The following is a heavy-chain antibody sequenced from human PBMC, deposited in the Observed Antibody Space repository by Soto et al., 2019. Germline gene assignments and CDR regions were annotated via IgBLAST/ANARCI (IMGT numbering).Heavy chain of an antibody. CDR2: IYSGGST. CDR3: AIYREAIWFGDAGWFDP. Sequence: EVQLVESGGGLIQPGGSLRLSCAASGFTVSSNYMSWVRQAPGKGLEWVSVIYSGGSTYYADSVKGRFTISRDNSKNTLYLQMNSLRAEDTAVYYCAIYREAIWFGDAGWFDPWGQGTLVTVSS. V-gene: IGHV3-53*01. J-gene: IGHJ5*02. D-gene: IGHD3-10*01. CDR1: GFTVSSNY.